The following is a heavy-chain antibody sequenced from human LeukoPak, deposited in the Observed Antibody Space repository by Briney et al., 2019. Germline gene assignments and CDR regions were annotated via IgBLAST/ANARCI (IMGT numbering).Heavy chain of an antibody. CDR2: IYSGGST. J-gene: IGHJ4*02. CDR1: RFTVSSNY. V-gene: IGHV3-66*02. CDR3: ASHVLRFLEWFSLDY. D-gene: IGHD3-3*01. Sequence: GGSLRLSCAASRFTVSSNYMSWVRQAPGKGLEWVSVIYSGGSTYYADSVKGRFTISRDNSKNTLYLQMNSLRAEDTAVYYCASHVLRFLEWFSLDYWGQGTLVTVSS.